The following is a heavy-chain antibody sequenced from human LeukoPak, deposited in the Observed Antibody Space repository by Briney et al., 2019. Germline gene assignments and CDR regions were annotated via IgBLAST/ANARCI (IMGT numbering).Heavy chain of an antibody. CDR1: GGTFSSYA. CDR2: IIPIFGTA. J-gene: IGHJ4*02. CDR3: ARDKTRSSIAACLDY. V-gene: IGHV1-69*13. Sequence: SVTVSCTASGGTFSSYAISWVRQAPGQGLEWMGGIIPIFGTANYAQKFQGRVTITADESTSTAYMELSSLRSEDTAVYYCARDKTRSSIAACLDYWGRGTLVTVSS. D-gene: IGHD6-6*01.